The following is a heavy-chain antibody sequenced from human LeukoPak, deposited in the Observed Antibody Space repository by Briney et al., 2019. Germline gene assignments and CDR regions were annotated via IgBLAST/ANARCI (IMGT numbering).Heavy chain of an antibody. CDR2: IYYSGST. V-gene: IGHV4-59*01. Sequence: SETLSLTCTASGGSISSYYWSWIRQPPGKGLEWIGYIYYSGSTNYNRSLKSRVTISVDTSKNQFSLRLSSVTAADTAVYYCARAGWYGRYFDYWGQGTLVTVSS. J-gene: IGHJ4*02. D-gene: IGHD6-19*01. CDR1: GGSISSYY. CDR3: ARAGWYGRYFDY.